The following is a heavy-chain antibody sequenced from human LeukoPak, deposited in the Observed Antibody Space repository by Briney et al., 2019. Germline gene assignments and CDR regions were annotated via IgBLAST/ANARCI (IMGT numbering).Heavy chain of an antibody. J-gene: IGHJ4*02. V-gene: IGHV3-49*04. CDR2: IRSKTYGGTT. D-gene: IGHD3-22*01. CDR3: TRSYYYDSSGYYNY. CDR1: GFTFGDYA. Sequence: GGSLRLSCTASGFTFGDYAINWVRQAPGKGLEWVSFIRSKTYGGTTQYAAPVKGRFTISRDDSKSIAYLQMDSLKTEDTAVYYCTRSYYYDSSGYYNYWGQGTLVTVSS.